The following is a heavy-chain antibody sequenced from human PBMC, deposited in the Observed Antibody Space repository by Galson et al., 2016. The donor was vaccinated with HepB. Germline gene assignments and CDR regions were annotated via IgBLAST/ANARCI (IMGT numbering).Heavy chain of an antibody. Sequence: SVKVSCKDSGGSFSSYALSWVRQAPGQGLEWMGGIIPFFGTTYYAQKFQGRVTITADESTSTAYMELSSLRSDDTAVYYCARVPPNIAVAGTATFDIWGQGTMVTVSS. J-gene: IGHJ3*02. CDR2: IIPFFGTT. D-gene: IGHD6-19*01. CDR3: ARVPPNIAVAGTATFDI. CDR1: GGSFSSYA. V-gene: IGHV1-69*13.